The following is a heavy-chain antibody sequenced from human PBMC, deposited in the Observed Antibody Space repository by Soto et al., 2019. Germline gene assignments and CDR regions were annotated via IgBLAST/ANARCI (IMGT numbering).Heavy chain of an antibody. CDR2: IYYSGST. CDR3: ARGPGYCSSTSCYTFDY. J-gene: IGHJ4*02. V-gene: IGHV4-30-4*01. CDR1: GGSISSGDYY. D-gene: IGHD2-2*01. Sequence: QVQLQESGPGLVKPSQTLSLTCTVSGGSISSGDYYWSWIRQPPGKGLEGIGYIYYSGSTYYNPSLKSRVTISVDTSKNQFSLKLSSVTAADTAVYYCARGPGYCSSTSCYTFDYWGQGTLVTVSS.